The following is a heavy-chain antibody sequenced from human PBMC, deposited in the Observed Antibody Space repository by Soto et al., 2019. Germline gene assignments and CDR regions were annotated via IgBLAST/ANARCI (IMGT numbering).Heavy chain of an antibody. CDR2: INHSGNT. V-gene: IGHV4-34*01. D-gene: IGHD1-26*01. CDR1: GGSFSGYY. CDR3: ARGGVKVGPFDY. J-gene: IGHJ4*02. Sequence: QVQLQQCGAGLLKPSETLSLTCAVYGGSFSGYYWSWIRQPPGKGLAWIGEINHSGNTNYNTSLKGRVTLSLNTSKNQFSLKLSFVTAADTAVYYCARGGVKVGPFDYWGQGTLVTVSS.